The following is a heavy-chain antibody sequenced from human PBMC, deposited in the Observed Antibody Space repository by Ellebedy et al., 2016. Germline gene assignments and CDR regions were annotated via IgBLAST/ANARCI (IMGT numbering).Heavy chain of an antibody. Sequence: ASVKVSXXASGYTFTTYYMHWVRQAPGQGLEWMGIINPSGGSTSYAQKFQGRVTMTRDTSTSTVYMELSSLRSEDTAVYYCARERYYDILTGTYYYGMDVWGQGTTVTVSS. J-gene: IGHJ6*02. CDR2: INPSGGST. CDR1: GYTFTTYY. CDR3: ARERYYDILTGTYYYGMDV. D-gene: IGHD3-9*01. V-gene: IGHV1-46*01.